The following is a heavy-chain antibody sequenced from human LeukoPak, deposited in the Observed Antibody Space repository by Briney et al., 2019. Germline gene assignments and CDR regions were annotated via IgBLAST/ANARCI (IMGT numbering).Heavy chain of an antibody. D-gene: IGHD4-11*01. Sequence: EASVKVSCKASGYTFTGYYMHWVRRAPGQGLEWMGWINPNSGGTNYAQKFQGRVTMTRDTSISTAYMELSRLRSDDTAVYYCARSPEGDYSNYSDYWGQGTLVTVS. V-gene: IGHV1-2*02. CDR3: ARSPEGDYSNYSDY. CDR2: INPNSGGT. CDR1: GYTFTGYY. J-gene: IGHJ4*02.